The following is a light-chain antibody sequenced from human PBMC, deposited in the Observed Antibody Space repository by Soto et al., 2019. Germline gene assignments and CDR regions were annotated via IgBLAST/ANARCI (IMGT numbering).Light chain of an antibody. J-gene: IGKJ1*01. Sequence: EVVMTQSPDTLSVSPGERATLSCRASQSVSSNLAWYQQKLGQAPRLLIYGASTRATGISARISGSGSGTESTLTISSLQSEDFAIYYCQQYNNWPRTFXQGTKVDIK. V-gene: IGKV3-15*01. CDR1: QSVSSN. CDR2: GAS. CDR3: QQYNNWPRT.